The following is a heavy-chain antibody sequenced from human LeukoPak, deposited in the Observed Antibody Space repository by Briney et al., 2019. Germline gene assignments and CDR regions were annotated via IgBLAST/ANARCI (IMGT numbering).Heavy chain of an antibody. J-gene: IGHJ3*02. CDR3: AKDPSPLGNSGDAFDI. Sequence: GSLRLSCAASGFTFDDYAMHWVRQAPGKGLEWVSLISGDGGSTHYADSVKGRFTISRDNSKNSLYLQMNSLRTEDTALYYCAKDPSPLGNSGDAFDIWGQGTMVTVSS. D-gene: IGHD4-23*01. CDR2: ISGDGGST. CDR1: GFTFDDYA. V-gene: IGHV3-43*02.